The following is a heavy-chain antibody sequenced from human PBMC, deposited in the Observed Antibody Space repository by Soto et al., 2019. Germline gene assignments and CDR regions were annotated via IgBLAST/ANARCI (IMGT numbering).Heavy chain of an antibody. CDR3: ASSYGSGSTARYYFDY. Sequence: SETLSLTCTVSGGSISSYYWSWIRRPTGKGLEWIGYIYYSGSTNYNPSLKSRVTISVDTSKNQFSLKLSSVTAADTAVYYCASSYGSGSTARYYFDYWGQGTLVTVSS. CDR1: GGSISSYY. D-gene: IGHD3-10*01. CDR2: IYYSGST. J-gene: IGHJ4*02. V-gene: IGHV4-59*12.